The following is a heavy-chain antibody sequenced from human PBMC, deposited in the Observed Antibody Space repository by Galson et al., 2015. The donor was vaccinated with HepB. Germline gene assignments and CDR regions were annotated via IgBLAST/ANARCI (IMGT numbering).Heavy chain of an antibody. CDR1: GFTFGDYA. J-gene: IGHJ6*02. CDR3: TRDGYCSGGSCYDYYGMDV. V-gene: IGHV3-49*03. Sequence: SLRLSCAASGFTFGDYAMSWFRQAPGKGLEWVGFIRSKAYGGTTEYAASVKGRFTISRDDSKSIAYLQMNSLKTEDTAVYCCTRDGYCSGGSCYDYYGMDVWGQGTTVTVSS. CDR2: IRSKAYGGTT. D-gene: IGHD2-15*01.